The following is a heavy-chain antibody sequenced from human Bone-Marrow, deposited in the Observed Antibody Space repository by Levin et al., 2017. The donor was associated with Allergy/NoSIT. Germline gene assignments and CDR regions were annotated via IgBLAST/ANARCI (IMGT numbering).Heavy chain of an antibody. CDR1: GGSFSGYY. D-gene: IGHD2-8*01. CDR2: INHSGST. J-gene: IGHJ6*02. Sequence: SETLSLTCAVYGGSFSGYYWSWTRQPPGKGLEWIGEINHSGSTNYNPSLKSRVTISVDTSKNQFSLKLSSVTAADTAVYYCARGNYWQTLGYCTNGVCPIYYYYGMDVWGQGTTVTVSS. CDR3: ARGNYWQTLGYCTNGVCPIYYYYGMDV. V-gene: IGHV4-34*01.